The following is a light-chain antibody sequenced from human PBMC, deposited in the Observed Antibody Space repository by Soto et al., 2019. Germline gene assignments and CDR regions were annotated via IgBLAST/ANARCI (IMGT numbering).Light chain of an antibody. J-gene: IGKJ3*01. CDR3: QQSGSSPPFI. CDR1: QSVSSRD. CDR2: GAS. Sequence: EIVLTQSPGTLSLSPGERATLSCRASQSVSSRDIAWYQQIPGQAPRLLIFGASSRATGIPDRFSGSGSGTDFTLTITRLEPEDFAVYYCQQSGSSPPFIFGPGIKVDIK. V-gene: IGKV3-20*01.